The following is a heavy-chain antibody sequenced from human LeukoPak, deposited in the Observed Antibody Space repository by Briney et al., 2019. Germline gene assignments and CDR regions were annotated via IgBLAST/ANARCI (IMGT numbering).Heavy chain of an antibody. CDR3: ARQLLHEVTTNNYFDY. CDR2: TYHSGST. V-gene: IGHV4-38-2*01. D-gene: IGHD4-17*01. Sequence: ASETLSLTCAVSGYSISSGYYWGWIRQPPGKGLEWIGSTYHSGSTYYNPSLKSRVTISVDTSKNQFSLKLSSVTAADTAVYYCARQLLHEVTTNNYFDYWGQGTLVTVSS. J-gene: IGHJ4*02. CDR1: GYSISSGYY.